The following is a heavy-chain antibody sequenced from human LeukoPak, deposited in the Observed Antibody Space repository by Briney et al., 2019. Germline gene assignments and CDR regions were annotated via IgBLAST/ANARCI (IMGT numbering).Heavy chain of an antibody. V-gene: IGHV1-18*01. CDR3: ARVRATVTTGYYFDY. CDR1: GYTFTSYG. D-gene: IGHD4-17*01. CDR2: ISAYNGNT. Sequence: ASVKVSCKASGYTFTSYGISWVRQAPGQGLEWMGWISAYNGNTNYAQKLQGRVTITADESTSTAYMELSSLRSEDTAVYYCARVRATVTTGYYFDYWGQGTLVTVSS. J-gene: IGHJ4*02.